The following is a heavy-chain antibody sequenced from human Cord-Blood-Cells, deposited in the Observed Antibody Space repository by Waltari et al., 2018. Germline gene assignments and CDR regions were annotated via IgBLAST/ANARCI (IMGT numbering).Heavy chain of an antibody. CDR1: GGTFSSYA. V-gene: IGHV1-69*06. J-gene: IGHJ6*02. Sequence: EGKKPGSSVKVSCKASGGTFSSYAMSWVRQAPGQGLAWMGGIIPIFGTANDAQKFQGRITSTGDKSTSTAYMEMGSLRSEDKAVYYCASRDIVVVPAAEGIYYYCMDVWGQGTTVTVSS. CDR3: ASRDIVVVPAAEGIYYYCMDV. CDR2: IIPIFGTA. D-gene: IGHD2-2*01.